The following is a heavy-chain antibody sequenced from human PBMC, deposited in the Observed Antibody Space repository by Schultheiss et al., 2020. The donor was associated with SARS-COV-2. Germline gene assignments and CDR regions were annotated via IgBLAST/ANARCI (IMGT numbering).Heavy chain of an antibody. V-gene: IGHV3-66*01. J-gene: IGHJ5*02. CDR3: ARDLGYCSSTSCLNWFDP. D-gene: IGHD2-2*01. CDR1: GFTFSNAW. Sequence: GGSLRLSCAASGFTFSNAWMSWVRQAPGKGLEWVSVIYSGGSTYYADSVKGRFTISRDNSKNTLYLQMNSLKTEDTAVYYCARDLGYCSSTSCLNWFDPWGQGTLVTVSS. CDR2: IYSGGST.